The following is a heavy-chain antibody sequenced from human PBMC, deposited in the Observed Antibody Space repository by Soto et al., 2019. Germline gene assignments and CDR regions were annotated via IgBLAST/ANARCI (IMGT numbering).Heavy chain of an antibody. V-gene: IGHV1-69*06. CDR3: ARSKYCSRTSCYTTGGYYYGREV. CDR2: IIPTFGTA. D-gene: IGHD2-2*02. Sequence: ASVKVSCKASGGTFSSYAISWVRQAPGQGLEWMGGIIPTFGTANYAQKFQGRVTITADKSTSTAYMELSSLRSEDTAVYYCARSKYCSRTSCYTTGGYYYGREVWGQGKTVTGSS. J-gene: IGHJ6*02. CDR1: GGTFSSYA.